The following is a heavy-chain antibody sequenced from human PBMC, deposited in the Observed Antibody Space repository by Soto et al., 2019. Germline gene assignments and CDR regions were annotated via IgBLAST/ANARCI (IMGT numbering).Heavy chain of an antibody. CDR1: GGSISSGDYY. Sequence: SETLSLTCTVSGGSISSGDYYWSWIRQHPGRGLEWIGYIYYSGSTYYNPSLKSRVTISVDTSKNQFSLKLSSVTAADTAVYYCARGLHYYDSSGYYCDYWGQGTLVTVSS. D-gene: IGHD3-22*01. CDR2: IYYSGST. CDR3: ARGLHYYDSSGYYCDY. J-gene: IGHJ4*02. V-gene: IGHV4-31*03.